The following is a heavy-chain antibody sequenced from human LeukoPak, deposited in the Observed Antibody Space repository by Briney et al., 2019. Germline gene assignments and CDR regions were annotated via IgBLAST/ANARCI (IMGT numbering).Heavy chain of an antibody. CDR3: ARDTLLYGNSPDAFDI. Sequence: GGSLRLSCAASGFSFSSYEMNWVRQAPGKGLEWVSYIGSSGSTVYYADSVKGRFTISRDNAKNSLYLQMNSLRDEDTAVYYCARDTLLYGNSPDAFDIWGQGTMVTVSS. J-gene: IGHJ3*02. D-gene: IGHD4-23*01. CDR2: IGSSGSTV. V-gene: IGHV3-48*03. CDR1: GFSFSSYE.